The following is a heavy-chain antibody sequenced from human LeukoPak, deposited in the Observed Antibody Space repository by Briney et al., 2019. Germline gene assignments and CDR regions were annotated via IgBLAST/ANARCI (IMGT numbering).Heavy chain of an antibody. Sequence: LRGSLRLSCAASGFTFSNYWMHWVRQAPGKGLVWVSRINSDGSSRNYADSVKGRFTISRDNAKNTLYLQMNSLRAEDTAVYYCASASSHRIAAGGDYWGQGTLVTVSS. CDR3: ASASSHRIAAGGDY. CDR2: INSDGSSR. J-gene: IGHJ4*02. V-gene: IGHV3-74*01. CDR1: GFTFSNYW. D-gene: IGHD6-13*01.